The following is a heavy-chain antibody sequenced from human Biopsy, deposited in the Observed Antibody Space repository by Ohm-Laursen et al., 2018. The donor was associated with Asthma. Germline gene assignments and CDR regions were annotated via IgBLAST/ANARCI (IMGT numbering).Heavy chain of an antibody. CDR2: IYYSGST. CDR1: GGSISSSSYY. Sequence: DTLSLTCTVSGGSISSSSYYWGWIRQPPGKGLEWIGSIYYSGSTYYNPSLKSRVTISVDTSKNQFSLKLISVTAADTAVYYCARFTASITIFGVVNNWFDPWGQGTLVTVSS. V-gene: IGHV4-39*01. CDR3: ARFTASITIFGVVNNWFDP. J-gene: IGHJ5*02. D-gene: IGHD3-3*01.